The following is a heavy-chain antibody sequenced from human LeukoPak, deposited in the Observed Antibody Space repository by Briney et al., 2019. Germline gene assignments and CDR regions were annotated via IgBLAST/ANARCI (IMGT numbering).Heavy chain of an antibody. CDR1: GFTFGSYT. CDR3: ARELTTLRYMDV. V-gene: IGHV3-21*01. D-gene: IGHD1-1*01. J-gene: IGHJ6*03. Sequence: GGSLRLSCAASGFTFGSYTMSWVRQAPGKGLEWVSSISSSSSYIYYADSVKGRFTISRDNAKNSLYLQMNSLRAEDTAVYYCARELTTLRYMDVWGKGTTVTVSS. CDR2: ISSSSSYI.